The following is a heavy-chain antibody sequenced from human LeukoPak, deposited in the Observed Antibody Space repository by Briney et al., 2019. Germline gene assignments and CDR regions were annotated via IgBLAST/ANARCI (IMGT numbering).Heavy chain of an antibody. CDR2: IYPGDSAT. D-gene: IGHD3-10*01. Sequence: GAPLKISCKGSGSAFTSYWIGWVRQMPGKGLGWMGIIYPGDSATRYSPSFQGQVTIPADKSISTAYLQWSSLKASDTAMYYCARYYYGSGRGANWFDPCGQGTLVTVSS. J-gene: IGHJ5*02. CDR3: ARYYYGSGRGANWFDP. CDR1: GSAFTSYW. V-gene: IGHV5-51*01.